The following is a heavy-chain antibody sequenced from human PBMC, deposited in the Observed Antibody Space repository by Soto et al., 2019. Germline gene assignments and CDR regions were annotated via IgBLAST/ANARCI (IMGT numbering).Heavy chain of an antibody. Sequence: GGSLRLSCAASGFTFSSYWMSWVRQAPGKGLEWVANIKQDGSEKYYVDSVKGRFTISRDNAKNSLYLQMNSLRAEDTAVYYCAREQGYCSSTSCTKAGNLSYYYMDVWGKGTTVTVSS. D-gene: IGHD2-2*01. J-gene: IGHJ6*03. CDR2: IKQDGSEK. CDR1: GFTFSSYW. CDR3: AREQGYCSSTSCTKAGNLSYYYMDV. V-gene: IGHV3-7*01.